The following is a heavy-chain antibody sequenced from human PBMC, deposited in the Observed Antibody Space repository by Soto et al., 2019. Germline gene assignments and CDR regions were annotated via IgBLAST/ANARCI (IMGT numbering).Heavy chain of an antibody. J-gene: IGHJ4*02. CDR3: AKDQSSRITIFGVVIRSLGY. D-gene: IGHD3-3*01. Sequence: GGFLRLSCAASGFTFSSYAMSWVRQAPGKGLEWVSAISGSGGSTYYADSVKGRFTISRDNSKNTLYLQMNSLRAEDTAVYYCAKDQSSRITIFGVVIRSLGYWGQGTLVTVSS. V-gene: IGHV3-23*01. CDR2: ISGSGGST. CDR1: GFTFSSYA.